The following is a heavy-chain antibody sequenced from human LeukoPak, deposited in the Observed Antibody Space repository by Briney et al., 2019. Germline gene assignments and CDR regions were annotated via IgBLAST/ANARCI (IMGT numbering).Heavy chain of an antibody. J-gene: IGHJ4*02. Sequence: GRSLRLSCAASGFTFSSYGMHWVRQAPGKGLEWVAVISYDGSNKYYADSVKGRFTISRDNSKNTLYLQMNSLRAEDTAVYYCARRGYSGYGFDYWGQGTLVTVSS. CDR3: ARRGYSGYGFDY. V-gene: IGHV3-30*03. D-gene: IGHD5-12*01. CDR1: GFTFSSYG. CDR2: ISYDGSNK.